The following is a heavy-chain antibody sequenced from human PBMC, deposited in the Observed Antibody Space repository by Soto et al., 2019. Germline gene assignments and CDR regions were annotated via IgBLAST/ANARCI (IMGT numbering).Heavy chain of an antibody. CDR2: IIPIFRTA. V-gene: IGHV1-69*06. D-gene: IGHD2-15*01. CDR3: ARAPPLMGLRSFHYSDN. Sequence: WASVKVSCKASGGTFSSYASSWVRQAPGQGLEWMGRIIPIFRTANYAHKFQARVTITADKSTSTAYMELSSLRSEDTAVYYCARAPPLMGLRSFHYSDNWGQ. J-gene: IGHJ4*01. CDR1: GGTFSSYA.